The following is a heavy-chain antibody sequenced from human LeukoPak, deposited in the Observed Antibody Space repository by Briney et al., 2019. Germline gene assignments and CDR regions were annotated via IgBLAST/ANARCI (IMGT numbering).Heavy chain of an antibody. V-gene: IGHV1-18*01. CDR3: AIGIAAAGKPLIFY. J-gene: IGHJ4*02. CDR1: GYTFTNYG. D-gene: IGHD6-13*01. CDR2: ISAYNGNT. Sequence: ASVKVSCKASGYTFTNYGISWVRQAPGQGLEWMGWISAYNGNTNYAQKLQGRVTMTTDTSTSTAYMELRSLRSDDTAVYYCAIGIAAAGKPLIFYWGQGTLVTVSS.